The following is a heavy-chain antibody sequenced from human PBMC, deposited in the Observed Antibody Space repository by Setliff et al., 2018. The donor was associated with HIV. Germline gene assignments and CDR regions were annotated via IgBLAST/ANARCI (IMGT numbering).Heavy chain of an antibody. V-gene: IGHV4-59*12. J-gene: IGHJ4*02. CDR2: IYFTGSS. D-gene: IGHD3-10*01. Sequence: PSETLSLTCTVSGGSISTYYWSWIRQPPGKGLEWIGSIYFTGSSDNNPSLKSRLTMSIDTSKNQFSLKLSSVTATDTAVYYCARDAGPHYGSGPPLEYWGQGIQVTVSS. CDR1: GGSISTYY. CDR3: ARDAGPHYGSGPPLEY.